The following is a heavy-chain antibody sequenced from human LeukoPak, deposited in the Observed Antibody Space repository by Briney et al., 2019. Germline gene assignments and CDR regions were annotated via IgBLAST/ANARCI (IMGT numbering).Heavy chain of an antibody. D-gene: IGHD5-18*01. CDR1: GFTFSSYA. CDR2: ISGSGGST. CDR3: AKDPPYSYGVYYYYYMDV. V-gene: IGHV3-23*01. J-gene: IGHJ6*03. Sequence: GGSLRLSCAASGFTFSSYAMSWVRQAPGKGLEWVSAISGSGGSTYYADSVKGRFTISRDNSKNTLYLQMNSLRAEDTAVYYCAKDPPYSYGVYYYYYMDVWGKGTTVTVSS.